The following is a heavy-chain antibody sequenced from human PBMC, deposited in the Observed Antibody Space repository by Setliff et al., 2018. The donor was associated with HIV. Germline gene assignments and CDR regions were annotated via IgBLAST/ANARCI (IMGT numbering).Heavy chain of an antibody. CDR3: ARAEVAMVRGHDY. CDR1: GYTFTRYY. D-gene: IGHD3-10*01. V-gene: IGHV1-46*01. J-gene: IGHJ4*02. Sequence: ASVKVSCKASGYTFTRYYMHWVRQATGQGLAWMGVINPSGGSTTYAQKFQGRVSMTRDTSTRTVYMELNSLRAEDTAVYYCARAEVAMVRGHDYWGQGTLVTVSS. CDR2: INPSGGST.